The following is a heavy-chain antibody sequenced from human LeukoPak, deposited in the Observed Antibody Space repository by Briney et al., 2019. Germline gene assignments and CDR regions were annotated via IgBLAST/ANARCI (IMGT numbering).Heavy chain of an antibody. CDR1: GFTFSGYA. J-gene: IGHJ4*02. CDR2: ISVSGGNT. Sequence: PGGSLRLSCAASGFTFSGYAMSWVRQAPGKGLEWVSTISVSGGNTYYADSVKGRFTISRDNSMNTLYLQMNSLRAEDTAVYYCAKGPSSSYYYYFDYWGQGTLATVSS. V-gene: IGHV3-23*01. D-gene: IGHD3-22*01. CDR3: AKGPSSSYYYYFDY.